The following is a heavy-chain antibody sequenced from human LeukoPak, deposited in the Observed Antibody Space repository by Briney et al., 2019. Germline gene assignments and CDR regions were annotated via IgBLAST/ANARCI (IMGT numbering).Heavy chain of an antibody. Sequence: GGSLRLSCAASGFTFSSYWMQWVRQAPGKGLVWVSRINSDGSATRHADSVKGRLTISRDNAKNTLYLQMNSLRDEDTAVYYCGRVAHDSSGYYFNDYWGQGTLVTVSS. J-gene: IGHJ4*02. V-gene: IGHV3-74*01. D-gene: IGHD3-22*01. CDR1: GFTFSSYW. CDR2: INSDGSAT. CDR3: GRVAHDSSGYYFNDY.